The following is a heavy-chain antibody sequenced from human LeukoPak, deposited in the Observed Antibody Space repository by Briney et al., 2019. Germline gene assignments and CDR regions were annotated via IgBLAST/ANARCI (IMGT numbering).Heavy chain of an antibody. CDR1: GGTFSSYA. J-gene: IGHJ6*03. CDR2: IIPIFVAV. Sequence: GDTVKLSCKASGGTFSSYAISWVRQPPGQGLERMGVIIPIFVAVNCAQKFQGRVTITADESTSPAKLELSSLRSEDTAVYYCARDQAEEDYYYYYMDVWGKGTTVTVSS. CDR3: ARDQAEEDYYYYYMDV. V-gene: IGHV1-69*13.